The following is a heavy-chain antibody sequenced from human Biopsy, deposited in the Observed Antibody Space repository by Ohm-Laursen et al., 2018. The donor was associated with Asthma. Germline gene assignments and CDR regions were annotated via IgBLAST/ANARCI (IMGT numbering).Heavy chain of an antibody. Sequence: SLRLSCAASGFSFSNFAIHWVRQAPGKGLEWVGVISKDASTQDYADFVKGRFTMARDNSKNTLDLQMNSLREEDTAVYYCVRDGTDDAFDIWGQGTVVSVSS. V-gene: IGHV3-30*01. CDR1: GFSFSNFA. CDR3: VRDGTDDAFDI. D-gene: IGHD1-1*01. CDR2: ISKDASTQ. J-gene: IGHJ3*02.